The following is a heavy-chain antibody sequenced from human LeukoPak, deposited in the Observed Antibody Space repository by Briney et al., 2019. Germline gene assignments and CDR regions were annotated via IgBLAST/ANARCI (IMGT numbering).Heavy chain of an antibody. CDR2: IYYSGST. V-gene: IGHV4-59*01. CDR1: GGSISSYY. Sequence: SETLSLTCTVSGGSISSYYWSWIRQPPGKGLEWIGYIYYSGSTNYNPSLKSRVTISVDTSKNQFSLKLSSVTAADTAVYYCARGGGRWLQFDYWGQGTLVTVSS. J-gene: IGHJ4*02. CDR3: ARGGGRWLQFDY. D-gene: IGHD5-24*01.